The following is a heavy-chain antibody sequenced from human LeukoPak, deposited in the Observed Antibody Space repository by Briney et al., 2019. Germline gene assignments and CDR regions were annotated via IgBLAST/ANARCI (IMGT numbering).Heavy chain of an antibody. V-gene: IGHV3-21*01. J-gene: IGHJ4*02. CDR1: RFIFGNHT. Sequence: GGSLRLSCAASRFIFGNHTMNWVRQAPGKGLERLSSISRRSDYIYYADSVKGRFTISRDNAKTSLYLQMNSLRDEDTAVYYCAREFSVVGNFDYWGQGTLVTVSS. CDR3: AREFSVVGNFDY. CDR2: ISRRSDYI. D-gene: IGHD2-21*01.